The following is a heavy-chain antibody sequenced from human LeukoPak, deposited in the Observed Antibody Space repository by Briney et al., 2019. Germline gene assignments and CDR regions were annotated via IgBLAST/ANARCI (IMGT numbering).Heavy chain of an antibody. CDR3: ARARRVLRYFDWLSPGWFDP. CDR2: IYYSGST. V-gene: IGHV4-59*01. J-gene: IGHJ5*02. D-gene: IGHD3-9*01. Sequence: SETLSLTCTVSGGSISSYYWSWIRQPPGKGLEWIGYIYYSGSTNYNPSLKGRVTISVDTSKNQFSLKLSSVTAADTAVYYCARARRVLRYFDWLSPGWFDPWGQGTLVTVSS. CDR1: GGSISSYY.